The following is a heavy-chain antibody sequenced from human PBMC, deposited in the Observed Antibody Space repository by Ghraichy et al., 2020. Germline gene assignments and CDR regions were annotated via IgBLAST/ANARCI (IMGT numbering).Heavy chain of an antibody. J-gene: IGHJ4*02. CDR3: ARALRTTVTRYYFEY. V-gene: IGHV4-59*01. CDR2: ISDSGST. Sequence: SQTLSLTCTVSGGSISSYYWSWIRQPPGKGLEWIGYISDSGSTNYNPSLKSRVTISVDTSKNQFSLKLTSVTAADTAVYYCARALRTTVTRYYFEYWGQGTLVTVSS. D-gene: IGHD4-17*01. CDR1: GGSISSYY.